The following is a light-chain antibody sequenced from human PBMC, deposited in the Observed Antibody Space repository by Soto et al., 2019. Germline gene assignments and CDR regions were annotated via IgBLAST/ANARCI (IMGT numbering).Light chain of an antibody. CDR2: KMS. CDR3: QQYKSFSLT. V-gene: IGKV1-5*03. Sequence: DIQMTQSPSTLSASVGDRVTITCRASQSISSWLAWYQQKPGKAPKLLIYKMSNLESGVPSRFSGSGSGTEFSLTISSLQPDDFATYYCQQYKSFSLTFGGGTRVEVK. J-gene: IGKJ4*01. CDR1: QSISSW.